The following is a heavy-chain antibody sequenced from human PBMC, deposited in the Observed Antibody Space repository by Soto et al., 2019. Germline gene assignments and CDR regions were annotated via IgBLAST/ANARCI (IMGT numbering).Heavy chain of an antibody. CDR3: VRARSPLGMWAVAGRPGMDV. J-gene: IGHJ6*02. D-gene: IGHD6-19*01. Sequence: QVQLQESGPGLVKPSGTLSLTCAVSGGSFSSSNWWSWVRPPQGKRLEWIGEISHSGSPNYNPSLKSRVTISVDKAKNHFSLKLRSVTAAETAVYYCVRARSPLGMWAVAGRPGMDVWGQGTTVTVSS. V-gene: IGHV4-4*02. CDR2: ISHSGSP. CDR1: GGSFSSSNW.